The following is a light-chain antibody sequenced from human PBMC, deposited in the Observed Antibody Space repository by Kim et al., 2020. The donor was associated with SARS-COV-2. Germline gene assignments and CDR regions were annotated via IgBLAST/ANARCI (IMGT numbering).Light chain of an antibody. CDR3: QQRSNWPIT. J-gene: IGKJ5*01. CDR2: DAS. CDR1: QRVSSL. V-gene: IGKV3-11*01. Sequence: EIVLTQSPATLSLSPGERATLSCRASQRVSSLLAWYQQKPGQPPRLLIYDASNRATGIPARFSGSGSGTDFTLTISSLEPEDFAVYYCQQRSNWPITFGQGTRLEIK.